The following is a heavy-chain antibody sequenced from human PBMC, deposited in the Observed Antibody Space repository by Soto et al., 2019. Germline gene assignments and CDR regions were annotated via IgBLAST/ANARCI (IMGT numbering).Heavy chain of an antibody. V-gene: IGHV4-4*02. CDR1: CDSVSSRNW. Sequence: PSETLSLTCAVSCDSVSSRNWWTWVRQPPGKGLDWIGEIYHGGATNYNPSLKSRVLISVDKSKNQISLKLNSVTAADTAVYYCARAKDIATRLDYWGQGTLVTVSS. D-gene: IGHD6-6*01. CDR2: IYHGGAT. CDR3: ARAKDIATRLDY. J-gene: IGHJ4*02.